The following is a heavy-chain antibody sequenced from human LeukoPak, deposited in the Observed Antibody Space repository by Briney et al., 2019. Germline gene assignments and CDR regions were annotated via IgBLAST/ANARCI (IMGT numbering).Heavy chain of an antibody. D-gene: IGHD3-16*02. CDR1: GYSFTSYW. CDR3: ARAVDDYIWGSYRHYYFDY. J-gene: IGHJ4*02. Sequence: GESLKISCKGSGYSFTSYWIGWVRQMPGKGLERMGIIYPGDSDTRYSPSFQGQVTISADKSISTAYLQWSSLKASDTAMYYCARAVDDYIWGSYRHYYFDYWGQGTLVTVSS. V-gene: IGHV5-51*01. CDR2: IYPGDSDT.